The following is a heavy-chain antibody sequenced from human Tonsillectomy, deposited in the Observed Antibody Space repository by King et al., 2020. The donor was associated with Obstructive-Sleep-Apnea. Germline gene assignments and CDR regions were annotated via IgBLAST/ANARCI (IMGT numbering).Heavy chain of an antibody. CDR1: GDSISSYY. CDR2: IYYRGSA. J-gene: IGHJ4*02. V-gene: IGHV4-59*08. CDR3: ARQVKLLDVYHFDS. D-gene: IGHD5/OR15-5a*01. Sequence: VQLQESGPGLVKPSETLSLTCTVSGDSISSYYWSWIRQPPGERLEWIGNIYYRGSAHYYPSLNGRVTIALDASKSQISLILNSVTAADPAVYYCARQVKLLDVYHFDSWGQGTLVTVSS.